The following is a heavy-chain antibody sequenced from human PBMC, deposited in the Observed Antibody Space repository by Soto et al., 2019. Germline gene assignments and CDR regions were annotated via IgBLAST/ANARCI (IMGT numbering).Heavy chain of an antibody. CDR2: ISGSGGTT. CDR1: GFTFSSYA. CDR3: AKTANGWFSAFDI. Sequence: EVQLLESGGGLVQPGGSLRLSCAASGFTFSSYAMSWVRQAPGKGLEWVSAISGSGGTTYYADSVKGRFTFSRDNSQTTLYLQMNCLRAEDTAVYYCAKTANGWFSAFDIWGQGTMVTVSS. D-gene: IGHD6-19*01. J-gene: IGHJ3*02. V-gene: IGHV3-23*01.